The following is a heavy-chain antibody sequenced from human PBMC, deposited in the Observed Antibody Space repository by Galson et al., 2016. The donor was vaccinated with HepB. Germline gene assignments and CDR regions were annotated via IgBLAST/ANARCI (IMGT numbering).Heavy chain of an antibody. J-gene: IGHJ6*02. D-gene: IGHD5-24*01. CDR2: IIPSFGTA. Sequence: SVKVSCKASGGTFSSSAFSWVRQAPGQGLEWMGGIIPSFGTANYAQKFQGRATITADESTSTAYMELSSVTAADTAVYYCARAERRWLPMEDYYYYYGMDVWGQGTTVTVSS. CDR1: GGTFSSSA. V-gene: IGHV1-69*13. CDR3: ARAERRWLPMEDYYYYYGMDV.